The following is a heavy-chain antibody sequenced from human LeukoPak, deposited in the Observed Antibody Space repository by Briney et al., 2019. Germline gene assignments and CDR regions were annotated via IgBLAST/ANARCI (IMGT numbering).Heavy chain of an antibody. CDR1: RYTFTSYD. CDR2: MNPNSGNT. CDR3: ARGALYGDPRAFDI. Sequence: ASVKVSCKASRYTFTSYDINWVRQATGQGLEWMGWMNPNSGNTGYAQKLQGRVPIPSTTSISTAYRELSSLRSEDTAVYYCARGALYGDPRAFDIWGQGTMVTVSS. V-gene: IGHV1-8*01. D-gene: IGHD4-17*01. J-gene: IGHJ3*02.